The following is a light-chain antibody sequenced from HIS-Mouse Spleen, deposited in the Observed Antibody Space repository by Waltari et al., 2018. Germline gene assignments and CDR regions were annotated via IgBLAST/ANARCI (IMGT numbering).Light chain of an antibody. CDR3: AAWDDSLSGPV. J-gene: IGLJ3*02. CDR1: SSAVGGYNY. V-gene: IGLV2-11*01. CDR2: DVS. Sequence: QSALTQPRSVSGSPGQSVTISCTGTSSAVGGYNYVSWYQQHPGKAPKLMIYDVSKRPSGVPDRFSGSKSGNTASLTISGLQAEDEADYYCAAWDDSLSGPVFGGGTKLTVL.